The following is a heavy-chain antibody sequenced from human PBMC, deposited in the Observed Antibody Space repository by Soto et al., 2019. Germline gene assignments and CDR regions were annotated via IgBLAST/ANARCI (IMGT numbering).Heavy chain of an antibody. CDR2: ISYDGSNK. CDR1: GFTFSSYG. CDR3: AKDFRSMIVVVPLYYFDY. D-gene: IGHD3-22*01. V-gene: IGHV3-30*18. Sequence: GGSLRLSCAASGFTFSSYGMHWVRQAPGKGLEWVAVISYDGSNKYYADSVKGRFTISRDNSKNTLYLQMNSLRAEDTAVYYCAKDFRSMIVVVPLYYFDYWGQGTLVTVS. J-gene: IGHJ4*02.